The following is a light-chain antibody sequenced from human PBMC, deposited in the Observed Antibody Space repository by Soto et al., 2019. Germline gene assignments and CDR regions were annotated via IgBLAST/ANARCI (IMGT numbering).Light chain of an antibody. J-gene: IGLJ2*01. CDR1: YSDIGGYNY. CDR3: SSYTSRSTLGV. Sequence: QSALTQPASVSGSPGQSITISCTGAYSDIGGYNYVSWYQQHPGKAPKLMIYDVTNRASGVSYRFSGSKSGNTAYLTISGLQAEDEADYSCSSYTSRSTLGVFGGGTKLTVL. CDR2: DVT. V-gene: IGLV2-14*03.